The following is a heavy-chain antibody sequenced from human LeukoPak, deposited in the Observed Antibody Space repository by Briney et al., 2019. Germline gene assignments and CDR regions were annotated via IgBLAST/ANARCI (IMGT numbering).Heavy chain of an antibody. J-gene: IGHJ5*02. Sequence: PSETLSLTCAVSGYSISSGYYWGWIRQPPGKGLEWIGSIYHSGSTYYNPSLKSRVTISVDTSKNQFSLKLSSVTAADTDVYYCAGLTGGTPPNWFDPWGQGTLVTVSS. CDR2: IYHSGST. V-gene: IGHV4-38-2*01. CDR1: GYSISSGYY. CDR3: AGLTGGTPPNWFDP. D-gene: IGHD3-9*01.